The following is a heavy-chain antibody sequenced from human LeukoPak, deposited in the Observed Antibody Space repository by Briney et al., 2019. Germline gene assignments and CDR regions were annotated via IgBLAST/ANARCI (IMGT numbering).Heavy chain of an antibody. Sequence: SETLSLTCAVSGYSISSGYYLGWIRLPPGKGLEGIGSIYHSGTTYYNPSLRSRVTISEDTSKNQFSLKLSSVTAEARAVNYFAKAVLLSEGEFDNWGRGNLVTVSS. V-gene: IGHV4-38-2*01. CDR2: IYHSGTT. D-gene: IGHD3-10*01. CDR1: GYSISSGYY. J-gene: IGHJ4*02. CDR3: AKAVLLSEGEFDN.